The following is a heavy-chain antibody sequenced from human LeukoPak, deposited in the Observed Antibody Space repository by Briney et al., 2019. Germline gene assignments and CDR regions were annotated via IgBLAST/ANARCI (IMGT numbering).Heavy chain of an antibody. J-gene: IGHJ4*02. CDR3: ARGDSSGYSNY. Sequence: GGPLRLSCAASGFTLSDHYMDWVRQATGKGLEWVGRNRNKANSYTTEYAASVTGRFTIARDDSENSLYLQMNSLKTEDTAVYYCARGDSSGYSNYWGQGTLVTVSS. D-gene: IGHD3-22*01. CDR2: NRNKANSYTT. V-gene: IGHV3-72*01. CDR1: GFTLSDHY.